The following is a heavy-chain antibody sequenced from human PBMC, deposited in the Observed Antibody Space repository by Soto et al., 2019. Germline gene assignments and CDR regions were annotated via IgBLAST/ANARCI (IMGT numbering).Heavy chain of an antibody. D-gene: IGHD3-3*01. CDR1: GFSLTTSGVG. V-gene: IGHV2-5*02. Sequence: QITLNESGPTQVKPRQTLTLTCTFSGFSLTTSGVGVGWIRQSPGKAPEWLALSDWDDDKRYSPSLKSRLTITKYTSQNQGVLTMADLDPADTATYYCARRVLRTVFGLVTTTAIYFDFWGQGTPVAVSS. J-gene: IGHJ4*02. CDR2: SDWDDDK. CDR3: ARRVLRTVFGLVTTTAIYFDF.